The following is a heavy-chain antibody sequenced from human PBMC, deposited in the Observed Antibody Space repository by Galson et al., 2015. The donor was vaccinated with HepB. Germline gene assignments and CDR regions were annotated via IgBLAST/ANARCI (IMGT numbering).Heavy chain of an antibody. J-gene: IGHJ4*02. CDR1: GYTFTSYY. CDR2: INPSGGST. CDR3: ARDLNIVVVPAAIPDY. Sequence: SVKVSCKASGYTFTSYYMHWVRQAPGQGLEWMGIINPSGGSTSYAQKLQGRGTMTRDTSTSTVYMELSSLRSEDTAVYYCARDLNIVVVPAAIPDYWGQGTLVTVSS. D-gene: IGHD2-2*02. V-gene: IGHV1-46*04.